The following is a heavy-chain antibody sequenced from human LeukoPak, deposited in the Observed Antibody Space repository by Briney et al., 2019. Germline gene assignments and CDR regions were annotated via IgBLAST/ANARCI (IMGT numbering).Heavy chain of an antibody. CDR1: GFTFSSYA. Sequence: PGGSLRLSCAASGFTFSSYAMSWVRQAPGKGLEWVSAISGSGGSTYYADSVKGRFTISRDNSKNTLYLQMNSLRAEDTAVYYCAEGGGSSQEFDYWGQGTLVTVSS. CDR2: ISGSGGST. V-gene: IGHV3-23*01. CDR3: AEGGGSSQEFDY. J-gene: IGHJ4*02. D-gene: IGHD6-13*01.